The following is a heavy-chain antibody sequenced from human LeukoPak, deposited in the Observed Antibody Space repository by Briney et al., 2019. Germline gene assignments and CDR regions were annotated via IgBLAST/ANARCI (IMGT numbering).Heavy chain of an antibody. J-gene: IGHJ6*03. CDR2: ISYDGSNK. CDR3: ARVLKDIVEVPAAIRNYYYYYMDV. D-gene: IGHD2-2*02. Sequence: PGRSLRLSCAASGFTFSSYAMHWVRQAPGKGLESVAVISYDGSNKYYADSVKGRFTISRDNSKHTLSLQMNSLRAADTAVYYCARVLKDIVEVPAAIRNYYYYYMDVWGKGTTVTVSS. CDR1: GFTFSSYA. V-gene: IGHV3-30*01.